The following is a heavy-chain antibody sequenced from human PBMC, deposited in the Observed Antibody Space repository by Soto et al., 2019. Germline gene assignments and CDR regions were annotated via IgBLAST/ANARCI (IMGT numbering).Heavy chain of an antibody. CDR3: ARDSYDVLTVQKRYFDS. CDR2: ISWDGGRR. J-gene: IGHJ4*02. V-gene: IGHV3-43*01. D-gene: IGHD3-9*01. Sequence: PGGSLRLSSAASGFPFDPNTMHWVREGRGKGPQWHTIISWDGGRRLYSESVKGRFTISRDNSKNSLYLQMSVLTTEDTALYYCARDSYDVLTVQKRYFDSWGQGTLVTV. CDR1: GFPFDPNT.